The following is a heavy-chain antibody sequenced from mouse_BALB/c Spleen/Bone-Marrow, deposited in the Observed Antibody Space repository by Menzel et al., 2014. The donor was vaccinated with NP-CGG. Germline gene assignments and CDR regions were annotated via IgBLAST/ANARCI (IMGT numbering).Heavy chain of an antibody. CDR1: GFTFSSFG. V-gene: IGHV5-17*02. Sequence: EVMLVESGGGLVQPGGSRKLSCAASGFTFSSFGMHWVRPAPEKGLEWVAYISSGSSNIYYADTVKGRFTISRDNPKNTLFLQMTSLRSEDTAMYYCARAAITTVVAGYWGQGTTLTVSS. D-gene: IGHD1-1*01. J-gene: IGHJ2*01. CDR2: ISSGSSNI. CDR3: ARAAITTVVAGY.